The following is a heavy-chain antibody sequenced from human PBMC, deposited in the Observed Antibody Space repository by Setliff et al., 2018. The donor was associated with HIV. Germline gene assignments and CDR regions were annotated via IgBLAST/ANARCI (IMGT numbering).Heavy chain of an antibody. CDR2: TYYRGGT. CDR1: AWSLSGYY. V-gene: IGHV4-34*01. J-gene: IGHJ4*02. CDR3: AEGRDEYKTGY. Sequence: PSETLSLTCGVDAWSLSGYYWDWIRQSPGRGLEWIGSTYYRGGTYYNPSLKSRVTMSLDTSKNQFSLKVSSVTAADTAVYYCAEGRDEYKTGYWGQGTLVTVSS. D-gene: IGHD1-1*01.